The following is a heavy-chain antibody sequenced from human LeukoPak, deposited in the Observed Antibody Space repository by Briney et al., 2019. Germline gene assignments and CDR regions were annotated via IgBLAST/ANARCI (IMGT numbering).Heavy chain of an antibody. Sequence: GGSLRLSCAASGFTFSSSAMNWVRQAPGKGLEWVSAISGGGGETYYVDSVKGRFTISRDNSKNTLYLEVISLTAEDTAVYYCAKDDAWLRFGEWSQGTLVTVSS. CDR2: ISGGGGET. V-gene: IGHV3-23*01. CDR1: GFTFSSSA. J-gene: IGHJ4*02. CDR3: AKDDAWLRFGE. D-gene: IGHD3-10*01.